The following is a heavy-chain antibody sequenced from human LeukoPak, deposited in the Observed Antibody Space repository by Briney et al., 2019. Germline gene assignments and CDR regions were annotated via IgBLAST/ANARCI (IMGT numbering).Heavy chain of an antibody. CDR1: GVTSSNFV. Sequence: GASVKVSCKASGVTSSNFVVSWVRRAPGQGLEFLGGIIPRFGATNYAQEFRDRITIVADEPTSTAYMELRSLRSEDTAVYYCATSLGDTAMVHYYFDYWGQGTLVTVSS. CDR3: ATSLGDTAMVHYYFDY. CDR2: IIPRFGAT. J-gene: IGHJ4*02. D-gene: IGHD5-18*01. V-gene: IGHV1-69*13.